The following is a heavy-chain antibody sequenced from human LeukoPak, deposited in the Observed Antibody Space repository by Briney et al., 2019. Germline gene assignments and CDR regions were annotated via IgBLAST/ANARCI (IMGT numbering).Heavy chain of an antibody. J-gene: IGHJ4*02. D-gene: IGHD2/OR15-2a*01. V-gene: IGHV1-18*01. Sequence: ASVKVSCKASGYTFTSYGITWVRQAPGQGLEWMGWISAYNGNTNYAQKLQGRVTMTTDTSTSTAYMELRSLRSDDTAVYYCARVEPEYSNFDYWGQGTLATVSS. CDR3: ARVEPEYSNFDY. CDR1: GYTFTSYG. CDR2: ISAYNGNT.